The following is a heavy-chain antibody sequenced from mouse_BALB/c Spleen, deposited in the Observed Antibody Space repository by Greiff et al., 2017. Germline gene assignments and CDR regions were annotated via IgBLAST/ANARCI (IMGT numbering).Heavy chain of an antibody. V-gene: IGHV2-6-7*01. Sequence: QVQLKQSGPGLVAPSQSLSITCTVSGFSLTGYGVNWVRQPPGKGLEWLGMIWGDGSTDYNSALKSRLSISKDNSKSQVFLKMNSLQTDDTARYYCARTSYYYGSSLYYCDYWGQGTTLTVSS. CDR2: IWGDGST. CDR3: ARTSYYYGSSLYYCDY. CDR1: GFSLTGYG. J-gene: IGHJ2*01. D-gene: IGHD1-1*01.